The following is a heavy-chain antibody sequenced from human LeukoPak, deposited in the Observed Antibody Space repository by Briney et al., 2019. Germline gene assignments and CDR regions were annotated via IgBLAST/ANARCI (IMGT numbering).Heavy chain of an antibody. D-gene: IGHD5-18*01. Sequence: GVLRLSCAASGFTVSTNYMSWVRQAPGKGLEWVAVISYDGSNKYYADSVKGRFTISRDNSKNTLYLQMNSLRAEDTAVYYCAKERTAMVNYYFDYWGQGTLVTVSS. CDR3: AKERTAMVNYYFDY. J-gene: IGHJ4*02. V-gene: IGHV3-30*18. CDR2: ISYDGSNK. CDR1: GFTVSTNY.